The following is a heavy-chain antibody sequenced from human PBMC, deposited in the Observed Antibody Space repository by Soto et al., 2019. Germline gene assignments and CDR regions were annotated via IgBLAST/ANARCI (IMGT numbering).Heavy chain of an antibody. CDR1: GGSFGKSA. Sequence: SVKVSCKASGGSFGKSAINWVRQTPGQGLEWLGGFIPVYRTLNYAQKFQGRVTITADESTGTAYMTLSTLASDDTAVYYCATGVIWIGYFTVDSWGQGTRVTVSS. V-gene: IGHV1-69*13. CDR3: ATGVIWIGYFTVDS. J-gene: IGHJ4*02. CDR2: FIPVYRTL. D-gene: IGHD3-3*01.